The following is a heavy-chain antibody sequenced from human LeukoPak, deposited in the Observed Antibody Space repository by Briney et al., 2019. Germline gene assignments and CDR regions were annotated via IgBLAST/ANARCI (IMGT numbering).Heavy chain of an antibody. D-gene: IGHD6-13*01. CDR1: GFTFSTYI. Sequence: GGSLRLSCAASGFTFSTYIMNWVRQAPGKGLEWVSSISSSSTYIYYADSVKGRFTISRDNAKNSLYLQMNSLKTEDTAVYYCTREEVAAAGEFDYWGQGTLVTVSS. CDR3: TREEVAAAGEFDY. CDR2: ISSSSTYI. J-gene: IGHJ4*02. V-gene: IGHV3-21*03.